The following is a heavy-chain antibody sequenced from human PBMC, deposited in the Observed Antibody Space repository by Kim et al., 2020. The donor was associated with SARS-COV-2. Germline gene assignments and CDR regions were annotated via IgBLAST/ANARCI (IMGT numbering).Heavy chain of an antibody. J-gene: IGHJ5*02. Sequence: GGSLRLSCAASGFTFGDYAMHWVRQAPGKGLEWVSGISWNSGSIGYADSVKGRFTISRDNAKNSLYLQMNSLRAEDTALYYCAKDILGVPAAGGWFDPWGQGTLVTVSS. V-gene: IGHV3-9*01. CDR2: ISWNSGSI. D-gene: IGHD2-2*01. CDR3: AKDILGVPAAGGWFDP. CDR1: GFTFGDYA.